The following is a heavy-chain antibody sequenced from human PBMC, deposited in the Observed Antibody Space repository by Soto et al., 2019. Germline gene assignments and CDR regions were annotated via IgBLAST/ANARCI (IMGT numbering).Heavy chain of an antibody. CDR3: ARYCSSTSCYARYDAFDI. CDR1: GGTFSSYA. Sequence: SVKVSCKASGGTFSSYAISWVRQAPGQGLEWMGGIIPIFGTANYAQKFQGRVTITADESTSTAYMELSSLRSEDTAVYYCARYCSSTSCYARYDAFDIWGQGTMVTVSS. J-gene: IGHJ3*02. CDR2: IIPIFGTA. V-gene: IGHV1-69*13. D-gene: IGHD2-2*01.